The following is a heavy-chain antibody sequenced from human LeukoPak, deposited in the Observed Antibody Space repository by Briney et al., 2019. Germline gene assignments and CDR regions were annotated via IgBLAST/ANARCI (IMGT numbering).Heavy chain of an antibody. J-gene: IGHJ4*02. V-gene: IGHV1-18*01. D-gene: IGHD1-26*01. Sequence: ASVKVSCKASGYTFTSYGIGWVRQAPGQGLEWMGWISAYNSNTHYAQKLQGRVTMTTDTSTSTAYMEVRSLRSDDTAVYYCAREVGRGFDYWGQGTLVTVSS. CDR3: AREVGRGFDY. CDR1: GYTFTSYG. CDR2: ISAYNSNT.